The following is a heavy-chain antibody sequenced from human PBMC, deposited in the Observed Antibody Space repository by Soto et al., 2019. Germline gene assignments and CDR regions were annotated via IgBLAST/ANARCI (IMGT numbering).Heavy chain of an antibody. V-gene: IGHV3-21*01. D-gene: IGHD4-17*01. Sequence: ESGGGLVKPGGSLRLSCAASGFTFSSYSMNWVRQAPGKGLEWVSSISSSSSYIYYADSVKGRFTISRDNAKNSLYLQMNSLRAEDTAVYYCARATVTTSWYCDLWGRGTLVTVSS. J-gene: IGHJ2*01. CDR1: GFTFSSYS. CDR2: ISSSSSYI. CDR3: ARATVTTSWYCDL.